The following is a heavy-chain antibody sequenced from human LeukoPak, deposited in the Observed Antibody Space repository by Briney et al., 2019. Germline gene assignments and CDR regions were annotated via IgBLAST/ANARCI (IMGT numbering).Heavy chain of an antibody. CDR2: IYTSGRT. CDR1: GGSISSYY. CDR3: ARDKHYYDSSGYYSRRDAFDI. J-gene: IGHJ3*02. Sequence: SQTLSLTSTVSGGSISSYYWGWIRQPAGEGLEWIGRIYTSGRTNYNPSLKSRVTMSVDTSKNQFSLKLSSVTAADTAVYYCARDKHYYDSSGYYSRRDAFDIWGQGTMVTVSS. D-gene: IGHD3-22*01. V-gene: IGHV4-4*07.